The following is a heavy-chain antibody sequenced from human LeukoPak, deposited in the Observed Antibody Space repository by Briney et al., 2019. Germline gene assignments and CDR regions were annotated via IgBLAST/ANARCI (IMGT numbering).Heavy chain of an antibody. CDR1: GYAFTGYY. CDR2: INPNSGAT. CDR3: ARGIYSTDLYFYMDV. J-gene: IGHJ6*03. V-gene: IGHV1-2*06. D-gene: IGHD2/OR15-2a*01. Sequence: ASVKVSCKASGYAFTGYYMDWVRQARGQGLEWMGRINPNSGATNYAQKFQGRVTMTRDTSISTAYMEFNGLRSDDTAVYYCARGIYSTDLYFYMDVWGKGTTVTVYS.